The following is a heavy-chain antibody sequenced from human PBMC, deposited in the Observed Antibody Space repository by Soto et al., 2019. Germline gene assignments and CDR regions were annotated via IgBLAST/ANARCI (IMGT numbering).Heavy chain of an antibody. Sequence: QVQLQESDAGLVKASQTLSLTCTVSGGSVSSGAYYWTWIRQRPGKALECIGYIYYSGSTYYSPSLKSRLSISPDTSKNQLSLRLSSVTAADTAMYYGARARLRAVYAFDIWGQGTMVTVSS. CDR3: ARARLRAVYAFDI. V-gene: IGHV4-31*03. CDR1: GGSVSSGAYY. J-gene: IGHJ3*02. D-gene: IGHD5-12*01. CDR2: IYYSGST.